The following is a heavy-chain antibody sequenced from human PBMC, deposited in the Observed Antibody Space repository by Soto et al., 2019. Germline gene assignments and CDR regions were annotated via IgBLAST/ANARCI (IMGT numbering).Heavy chain of an antibody. CDR2: ISYDGSNK. V-gene: IGHV3-30*18. Sequence: XGSLRLPFAAAGFTFSSYGMHWVRQAPGKGLEWVAVISYDGSNKYYAESVKGRFTISRDNSKNKLYLQMNSLRAEDTAVYYCAKEVDRTSRSFDTWGQGTLVTVSS. CDR3: AKEVDRTSRSFDT. J-gene: IGHJ5*02. D-gene: IGHD6-13*01. CDR1: GFTFSSYG.